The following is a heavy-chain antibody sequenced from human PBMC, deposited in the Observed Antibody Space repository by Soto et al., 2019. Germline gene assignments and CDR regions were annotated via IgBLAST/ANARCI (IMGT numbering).Heavy chain of an antibody. CDR2: IPSKTNTYAT. CDR3: TRQHLDVPVASAIDY. V-gene: IGHV3-73*01. J-gene: IGHJ4*02. Sequence: GGSLRLSCAASGFTFSCSTIHWVRQTSGKGLEWVGRIPSKTNTYATAYAASVKGRFTISRDDSKNTAYLQMNSLKTEDTAVYYCTRQHLDVPVASAIDYWGQGTLVTVSS. D-gene: IGHD6-19*01. CDR1: GFTFSCST.